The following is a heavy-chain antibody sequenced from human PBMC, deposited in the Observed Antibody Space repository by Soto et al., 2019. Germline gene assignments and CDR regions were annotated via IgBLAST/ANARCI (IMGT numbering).Heavy chain of an antibody. CDR1: GFIFSNFW. D-gene: IGHD1-1*01. CDR2: INKDGSGT. Sequence: GGSLRLSCAASGFIFSNFWMNWVRQAPGKGLEWLGNINKDGSGTSYVDSVKGRFTTSRDNAERSLYLHLNSLRAEDTAVYYCARGTSTPGFDYLGQGTLVTVSS. V-gene: IGHV3-7*04. CDR3: ARGTSTPGFDY. J-gene: IGHJ4*02.